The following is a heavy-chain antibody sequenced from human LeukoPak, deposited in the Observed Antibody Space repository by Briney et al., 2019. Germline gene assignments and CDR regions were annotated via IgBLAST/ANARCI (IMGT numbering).Heavy chain of an antibody. J-gene: IGHJ3*02. CDR1: GFTFSSYA. Sequence: GGSLRLSCAASGFTFSSYAMSWVRQAPGKGLEWVSAIIGSGGSTYYADSVKGRFTISRDNSKNTLYLQMNSLRAEDTAVYYCAKFLGSSWYGYDAFDIWGQGTVVTVSS. V-gene: IGHV3-23*01. CDR2: IIGSGGST. D-gene: IGHD6-13*01. CDR3: AKFLGSSWYGYDAFDI.